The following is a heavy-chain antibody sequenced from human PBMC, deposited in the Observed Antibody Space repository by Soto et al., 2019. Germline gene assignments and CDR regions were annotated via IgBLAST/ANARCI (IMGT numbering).Heavy chain of an antibody. Sequence: SDTLSLTCAVSGGSISSSNWWSWVRQPPGKGLEWIGEIYHSGSSNYNPSLTSRVTISVDKSTNQFSLKLSSVTAAATAVDFCARESEYSSSSTYGMDVRGQGTTVTVAS. CDR3: ARESEYSSSSTYGMDV. J-gene: IGHJ6*02. D-gene: IGHD6-6*01. V-gene: IGHV4-4*02. CDR1: GGSISSSNW. CDR2: IYHSGSS.